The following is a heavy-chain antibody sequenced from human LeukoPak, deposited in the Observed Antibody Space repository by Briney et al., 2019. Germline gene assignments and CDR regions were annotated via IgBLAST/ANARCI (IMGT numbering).Heavy chain of an antibody. D-gene: IGHD5-18*01. CDR2: IKSKTDGETT. CDR1: GFTFSSYW. Sequence: GGSLRLSCAASGFTFSSYWMNWVRQAPGKGLEWVGRIKSKTDGETTDYAAPVKGRFTISRDDSKNTLYLQMNSLKTEDTAVYYCTTIXQLCPGYWGQGTLVTVPS. J-gene: IGHJ4*02. CDR3: TTIXQLCPGY. V-gene: IGHV3-15*07.